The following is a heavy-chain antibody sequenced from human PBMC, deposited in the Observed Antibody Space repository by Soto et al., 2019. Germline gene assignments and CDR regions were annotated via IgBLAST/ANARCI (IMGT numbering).Heavy chain of an antibody. V-gene: IGHV3-23*01. J-gene: IGHJ4*02. CDR2: ISGSGGST. Sequence: GGSLRLSCAASGFTCSSYAMSWVRQAPGKGLEWVSAISGSGGSTYYADSVQGRFTISTDNSKNTLYLRMNSLRAEDTAVYYCAKRRRALVALHYWSERRLVNVSS. CDR1: GFTCSSYA. CDR3: AKRRRALVALHY.